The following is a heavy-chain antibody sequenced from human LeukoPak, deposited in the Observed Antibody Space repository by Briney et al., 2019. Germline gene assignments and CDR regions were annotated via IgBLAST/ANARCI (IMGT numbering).Heavy chain of an antibody. Sequence: SETLSLTCTVSGGSFSNKYWSWIRQPPGKGLEWIGYIYYSGSTNYNPSLKSRLTISLDTSKKQFSLKLSSVTAADTAVYYCAKGGRTWFDPWGQGTVVTVSS. CDR1: GGSFSNKY. D-gene: IGHD1-26*01. CDR3: AKGGRTWFDP. J-gene: IGHJ5*02. CDR2: IYYSGST. V-gene: IGHV4-59*13.